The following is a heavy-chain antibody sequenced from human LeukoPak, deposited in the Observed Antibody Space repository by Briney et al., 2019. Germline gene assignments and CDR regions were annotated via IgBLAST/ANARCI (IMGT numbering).Heavy chain of an antibody. J-gene: IGHJ4*02. CDR3: ARGAGGELTGYSPFDY. Sequence: SGGSLRLSCAASGFTFSSYAMHWVRQALGKGLEWVAVISYDGSNKYYADSVKGRFTISRDNSKNTLYLQMNSLRAEDTAVYYCARGAGGELTGYSPFDYWGQGTLVTVSS. CDR1: GFTFSSYA. D-gene: IGHD3-9*01. V-gene: IGHV3-30*04. CDR2: ISYDGSNK.